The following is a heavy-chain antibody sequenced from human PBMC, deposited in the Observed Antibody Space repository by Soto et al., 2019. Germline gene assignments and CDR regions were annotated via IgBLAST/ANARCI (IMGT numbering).Heavy chain of an antibody. D-gene: IGHD2-2*01. J-gene: IGHJ4*02. CDR2: IIPIFGTA. CDR1: GGTFSSYA. Sequence: SVKVSCKASGGTFSSYAISWVRQAPGQGLEWMGGIIPIFGTANYAQKFQGRVTITADKSTSTAYMELSSLRSEDTAVYYCARSSFYCSSTSCLYYFDYWGQGTLVTVS. CDR3: ARSSFYCSSTSCLYYFDY. V-gene: IGHV1-69*06.